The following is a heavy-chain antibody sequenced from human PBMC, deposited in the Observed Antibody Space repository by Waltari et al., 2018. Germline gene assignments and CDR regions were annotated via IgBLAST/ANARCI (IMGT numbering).Heavy chain of an antibody. J-gene: IGHJ4*02. CDR3: TRHVPVAGNFDT. V-gene: IGHV4-59*08. CDR1: GGSISNHY. Sequence: QVQLQESGPGLVKPSETLSLTCTVSGGSISNHYWTWVRQPPGKGLEWIGYIYYNGDTKYNPSLKSRSTISVDTSKNQFSLRLSSVTAADTAMYYCTRHVPVAGNFDTWGQGTLVTVSS. D-gene: IGHD6-19*01. CDR2: IYYNGDT.